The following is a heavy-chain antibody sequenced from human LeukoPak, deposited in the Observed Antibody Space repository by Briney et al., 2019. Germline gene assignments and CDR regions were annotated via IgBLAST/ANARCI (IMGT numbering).Heavy chain of an antibody. V-gene: IGHV3-21*06. D-gene: IGHD6-19*01. CDR2: ITSSDYP. Sequence: GGSLRLSCAASGFIFSPYGMTWDRQAPGKGLEWVSTITSSDYPSYTDSVKGRFTVSRDNAKNSVYLQMNSLRVEDTALYYCARDGSAWSRDQWGQGTLVTVSS. CDR3: ARDGSAWSRDQ. J-gene: IGHJ4*02. CDR1: GFIFSPYG.